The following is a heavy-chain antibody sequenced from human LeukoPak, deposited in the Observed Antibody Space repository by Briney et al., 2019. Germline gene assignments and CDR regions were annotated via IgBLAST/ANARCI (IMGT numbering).Heavy chain of an antibody. CDR3: ARGLIYYYYMDV. Sequence: SETLSLTCTVSGGSISSSSYYWGWIRQPPGKGLEWIGSIYYSGSTYSNPSLKSRLTISVDTSKNQFSLKLSSVTAADTAVYYCARGLIYYYYMDVWGKGTTVTVSS. CDR1: GGSISSSSYY. V-gene: IGHV4-39*01. CDR2: IYYSGST. J-gene: IGHJ6*03.